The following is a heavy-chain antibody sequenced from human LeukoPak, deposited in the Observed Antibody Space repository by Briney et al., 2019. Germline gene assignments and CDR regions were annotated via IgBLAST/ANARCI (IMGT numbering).Heavy chain of an antibody. J-gene: IGHJ3*01. CDR3: ARQLCQEWEIPPCAFDL. CDR2: IHPDDSDIRNRP. D-gene: IGHD1-26*01. V-gene: IGHV5-51*01. Sequence: GESLKIPCQGSGYTFANYWIGWVRQMPGEGLEWMGIIHPDDSDIRNRPRYSPSFQGHFTFSADKSISTAYLQWSSLKASDTAMYYCARQLCQEWEIPPCAFDLWGQGTMVTVSS. CDR1: GYTFANYW.